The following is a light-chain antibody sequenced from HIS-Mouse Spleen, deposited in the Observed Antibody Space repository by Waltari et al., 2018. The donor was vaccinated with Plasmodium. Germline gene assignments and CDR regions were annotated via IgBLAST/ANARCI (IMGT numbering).Light chain of an antibody. CDR1: NIGSKS. J-gene: IGLJ2*01. CDR2: DDS. V-gene: IGLV3-21*03. CDR3: QVWDSSSDHPDVV. Sequence: SYVLTQPPSVSVAPGKTARITCGGNNIGSKSVHWYQQKPGQAPVLVVYDDSDRPSGILERFSGSNSGNTATLTISRVEAGDEADYYCQVWDSSSDHPDVVFGGGTKLTVL.